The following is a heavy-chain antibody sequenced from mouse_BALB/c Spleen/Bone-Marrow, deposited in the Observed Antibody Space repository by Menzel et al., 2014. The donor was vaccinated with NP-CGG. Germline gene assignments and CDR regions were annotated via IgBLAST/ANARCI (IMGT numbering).Heavy chain of an antibody. CDR1: GFTFSNYW. J-gene: IGHJ2*01. CDR3: TRNWDYFDY. CDR2: IRLKSNNYAT. D-gene: IGHD4-1*01. Sequence: EVHLVESGGGLVQPGRSMNLSCVASGFTFSNYWMNWVRQSPEKGLEWVAEIRLKSNNYATHYAESVKGRFTISRDDSKSSVYLQVNNLRAEDTGIYYCTRNWDYFDYWGQGTTLTVSS. V-gene: IGHV6-6*02.